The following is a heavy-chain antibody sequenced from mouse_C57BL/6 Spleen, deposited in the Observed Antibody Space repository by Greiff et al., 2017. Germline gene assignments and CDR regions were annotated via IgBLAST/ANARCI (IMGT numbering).Heavy chain of an antibody. D-gene: IGHD3-2*02. J-gene: IGHJ3*01. CDR3: TRCGSSGYVFAY. V-gene: IGHV1-15*01. CDR2: IDPETGGT. CDR1: GYTFTDYE. Sequence: QVQLKESGAELVRPGASVTLSCKASGYTFTDYEMHWVKQTPVHGLEWIGAIDPETGGTAYNQKFKGKAILTADKSSSTAYMELRSLTSEDSAVDYCTRCGSSGYVFAYGGQGTLVTVSA.